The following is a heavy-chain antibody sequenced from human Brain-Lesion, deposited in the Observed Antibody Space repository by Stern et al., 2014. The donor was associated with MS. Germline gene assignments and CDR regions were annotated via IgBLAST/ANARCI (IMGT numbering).Heavy chain of an antibody. CDR1: GFTFSTYW. CDR2: IKQDGSEE. CDR3: TRDCGHGSCPLPYYYYGMDV. Sequence: VQLVESGGGLVQPGGSLRISCAASGFTFSTYWMRWVRQAPGKGLEWVANIKQDGSEEYYVAAVKGRFPISRDNAKRSLYLQMNGLRAEDTAVYYCTRDCGHGSCPLPYYYYGMDVWGQGTPVTVSS. D-gene: IGHD1-26*01. J-gene: IGHJ6*02. V-gene: IGHV3-7*05.